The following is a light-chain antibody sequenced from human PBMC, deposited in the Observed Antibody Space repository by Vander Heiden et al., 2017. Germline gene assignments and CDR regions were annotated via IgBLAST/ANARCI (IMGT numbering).Light chain of an antibody. CDR2: WAS. V-gene: IGKV4-1*01. Sequence: DIVMTQSPDSLAVSLGERATINCKSSQSVLYSSNNTNYLAWYQQKPGQPPKLLICWASTRAPGVPDRFSGSGSGTGFILTSSSLQAEDVAVYYGQQCYSSPFTFGPGTKVDIK. J-gene: IGKJ3*01. CDR3: QQCYSSPFT. CDR1: QSVLYSSNNTNY.